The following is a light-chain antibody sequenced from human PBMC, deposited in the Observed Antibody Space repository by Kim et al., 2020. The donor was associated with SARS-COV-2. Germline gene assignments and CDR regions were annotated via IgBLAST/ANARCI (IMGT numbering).Light chain of an antibody. J-gene: IGLJ1*01. Sequence: VALGQTVRITCQGDSLRRYYASWYQQKPGQAPVLVIYGKNNRPSGIPDRFSGSSSGNTASLTITGAQAEDEADYYCNSRDSSGNRVFGTGTKVTVL. CDR1: SLRRYY. CDR2: GKN. V-gene: IGLV3-19*01. CDR3: NSRDSSGNRV.